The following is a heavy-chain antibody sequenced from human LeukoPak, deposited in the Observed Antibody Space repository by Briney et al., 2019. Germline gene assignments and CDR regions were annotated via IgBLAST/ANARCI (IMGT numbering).Heavy chain of an antibody. CDR1: GGSISSYF. CDR2: IDSSGST. J-gene: IGHJ4*02. CDR3: ARGGMSTYYDSGGYYSY. D-gene: IGHD3-22*01. V-gene: IGHV4-59*01. Sequence: ETLSLTCTVSGGSISSYFWNWIRQPPGKGLEWIGYIDSSGSTNSNPSLKSRVTISVDTSKNQFSLNLNSVTAADTAVYYCARGGMSTYYDSGGYYSYWGQGSLVTVSS.